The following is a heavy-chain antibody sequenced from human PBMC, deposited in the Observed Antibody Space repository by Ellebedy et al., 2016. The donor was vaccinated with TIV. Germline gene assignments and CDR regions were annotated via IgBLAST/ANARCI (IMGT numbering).Heavy chain of an antibody. Sequence: MPGGSLRLSCTLSGRPFGDYFWTWIRQAPDKGLEWIGEINHSGTTNYNPSLKTRVTISVDTSKNQLSLKVNSLTASDSAVYYCARGRGVAARRRWSFDPWGRGTLVTVSS. V-gene: IGHV4-34*01. CDR3: ARGRGVAARRRWSFDP. D-gene: IGHD2-15*01. CDR1: GRPFGDYF. J-gene: IGHJ2*01. CDR2: INHSGTT.